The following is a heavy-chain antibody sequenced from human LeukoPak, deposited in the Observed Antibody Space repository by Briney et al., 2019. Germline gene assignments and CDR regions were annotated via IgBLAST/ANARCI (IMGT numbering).Heavy chain of an antibody. D-gene: IGHD6-19*01. CDR2: ISSSGSTI. J-gene: IGHJ5*02. CDR3: ARYRNSSGWGKWFDP. V-gene: IGHV3-11*04. CDR1: GFTFSDYY. Sequence: PGGSLRLSCAASGFTFSDYYMSWIRQAPGKGLEGVSYISSSGSTIYYADSVKGRFTISRDKAKNSLYLQMNSLRDEDTAVYYCARYRNSSGWGKWFDPWGQGTLVTVSS.